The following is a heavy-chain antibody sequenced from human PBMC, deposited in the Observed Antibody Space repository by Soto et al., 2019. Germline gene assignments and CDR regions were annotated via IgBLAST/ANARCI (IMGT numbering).Heavy chain of an antibody. D-gene: IGHD2-15*01. Sequence: SETLSLTCTVSGGSISSSSYYWGWIRQPPGKGLEWIGSIYYSGSTYYNPSLKSRVTISVDTSKNQFSLKLSSVTAADTAVYYCASPTEYCSGGSCYSGGYWGQGTLVTVSS. V-gene: IGHV4-39*01. J-gene: IGHJ4*02. CDR1: GGSISSSSYY. CDR3: ASPTEYCSGGSCYSGGY. CDR2: IYYSGST.